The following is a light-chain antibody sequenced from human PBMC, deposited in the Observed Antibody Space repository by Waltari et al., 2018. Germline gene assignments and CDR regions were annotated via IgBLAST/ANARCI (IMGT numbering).Light chain of an antibody. CDR1: NLGDKN. J-gene: IGLJ2*01. V-gene: IGLV3-1*01. CDR2: RDF. CDR3: QTWDRRTVV. Sequence: YELTQPPSVSVSSGQTATLSCSGDNLGDKNVYWYHQKPGQSPVLVIYRDFKRPSGIPERFSGSNSGSTATLTISGTRPMDEAEYFCQTWDRRTVVFGGGTRLTVL.